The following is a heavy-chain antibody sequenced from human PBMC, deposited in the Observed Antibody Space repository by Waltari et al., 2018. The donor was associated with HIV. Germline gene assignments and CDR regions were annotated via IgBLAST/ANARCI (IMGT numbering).Heavy chain of an antibody. D-gene: IGHD1-26*01. V-gene: IGHV3-74*01. Sequence: VQPGGSLRLSCAASGFTFSRYWMHWVRQAPGKGLVWVSRINSDGSSTNYADSVKGRFTLSRDNAKNTLYMQMNSLRAEDTAVYYCARESGGWLGYYFDFWGQGTLVTVSS. J-gene: IGHJ4*02. CDR1: GFTFSRYW. CDR3: ARESGGWLGYYFDF. CDR2: INSDGSST.